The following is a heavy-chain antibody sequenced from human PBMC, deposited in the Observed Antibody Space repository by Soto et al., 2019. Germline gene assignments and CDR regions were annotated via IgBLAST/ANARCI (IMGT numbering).Heavy chain of an antibody. Sequence: QVQLVQSGAEVKKPGASVKVSCKASGYTFTSYDINWVRQATGQGLEWMGWMNPNSGNTGYAQKFQGRVTMTRNTSISTSYMELSSLRSEHTAVYYCARGKVSYYILTDPVAFDIWGQGTMVTVS. D-gene: IGHD3-9*01. CDR1: GYTFTSYD. CDR3: ARGKVSYYILTDPVAFDI. V-gene: IGHV1-8*01. CDR2: MNPNSGNT. J-gene: IGHJ3*02.